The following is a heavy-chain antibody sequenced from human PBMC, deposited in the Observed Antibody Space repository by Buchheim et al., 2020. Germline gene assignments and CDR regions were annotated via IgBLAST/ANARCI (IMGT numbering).Heavy chain of an antibody. D-gene: IGHD4-17*01. CDR2: ISYDGSNK. Sequence: QVQLVESGGGVVQPGRSLRLSCAASGFTFSPFTMHWVRQAPGKGLEWVAVISYDGSNKYYADSVKGRFTISRDNSKNTLYLQLNSLRAEDTAVYYCARDTAMTTVTTSYYGMDVWGQGTT. CDR3: ARDTAMTTVTTSYYGMDV. CDR1: GFTFSPFT. J-gene: IGHJ6*02. V-gene: IGHV3-30-3*01.